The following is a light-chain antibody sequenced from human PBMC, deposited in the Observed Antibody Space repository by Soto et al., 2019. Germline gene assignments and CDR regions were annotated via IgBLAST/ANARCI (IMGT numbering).Light chain of an antibody. CDR2: AAS. Sequence: DIQMAQSPSSLSASVGDRVTITCRASQSINTYLNWYQQKPGTAPNLLIYAASILQSGVPSRFSGSGSGTDFTLTIGSLQPEDFATYYCQQSSTIPRTFGQGTKVEIK. V-gene: IGKV1-39*01. CDR3: QQSSTIPRT. CDR1: QSINTY. J-gene: IGKJ1*01.